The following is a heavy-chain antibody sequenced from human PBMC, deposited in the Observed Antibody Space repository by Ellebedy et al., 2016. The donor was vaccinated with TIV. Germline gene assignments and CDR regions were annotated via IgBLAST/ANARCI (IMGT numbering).Heavy chain of an antibody. D-gene: IGHD5/OR15-5a*01. V-gene: IGHV3-33*01. Sequence: PGGSLRLSCAASGFTFRSYGMHWVRQAPGKGLEWVAVIWYDGSNKYYGDSVKGRFTISRDNSQNTLYLLMNSLRGDDTAIYYCARALNHVDTVSTAPLDCWGQGTLVTV. CDR1: GFTFRSYG. CDR2: IWYDGSNK. CDR3: ARALNHVDTVSTAPLDC. J-gene: IGHJ4*02.